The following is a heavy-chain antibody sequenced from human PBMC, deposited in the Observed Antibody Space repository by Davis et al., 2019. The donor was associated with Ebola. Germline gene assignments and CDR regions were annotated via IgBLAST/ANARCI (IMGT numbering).Heavy chain of an antibody. V-gene: IGHV3-23*01. CDR3: ATPGTATRRWGMDV. D-gene: IGHD2-15*01. J-gene: IGHJ6*02. CDR2: IHGNGAGT. CDR1: GFTFRNHA. Sequence: PGGSLRLSCAVSGFTFRNHAMAWVRQAPGKGLEWVSAIHGNGAGTFYADSVKGRFTISRDNSKNTLDLDMNSGRAEDTAIYYCATPGTATRRWGMDVWGQGTTVTVSS.